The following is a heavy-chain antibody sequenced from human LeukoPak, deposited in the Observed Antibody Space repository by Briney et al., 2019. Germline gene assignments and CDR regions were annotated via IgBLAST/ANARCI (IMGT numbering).Heavy chain of an antibody. CDR3: AKEGEGFDP. CDR1: GYTFTDYY. CDR2: INPNSGGT. V-gene: IGHV1-2*02. J-gene: IGHJ5*02. D-gene: IGHD3-16*01. Sequence: ASVTVSCMASGYTFTDYYMHWVRQAPGQGLEWMGWINPNSGGTNYALKFQGRVTMTRDTSISTAYMELSRLRSDDTAVYYCAKEGEGFDPWGQGTLVTVSS.